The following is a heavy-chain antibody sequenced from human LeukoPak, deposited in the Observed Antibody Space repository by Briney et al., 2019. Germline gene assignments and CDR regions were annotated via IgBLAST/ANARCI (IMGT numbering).Heavy chain of an antibody. D-gene: IGHD3-3*01. V-gene: IGHV3-23*01. J-gene: IGHJ4*02. Sequence: GGSLRLSCAASGFTFSSYAVSWVRQAPGKGLEWVSDISGSGIRRNYADSVKGRFTISRDNSKNTLYLQMNSLRAEDTAVYYCAKRSGGPSAFDYWGQGTLVTVSS. CDR3: AKRSGGPSAFDY. CDR2: ISGSGIRR. CDR1: GFTFSSYA.